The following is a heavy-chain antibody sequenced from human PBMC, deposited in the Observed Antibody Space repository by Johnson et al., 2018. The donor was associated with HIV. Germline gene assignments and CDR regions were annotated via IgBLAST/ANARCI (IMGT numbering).Heavy chain of an antibody. CDR1: GFTFSDYY. D-gene: IGHD1-7*01. CDR2: ISSTGTTI. CDR3: ARNRDWNYGDI. Sequence: QVQLVESGGGVVRPGGSLRLSCAASGFTFSDYYMSWIRQAPGQGLDWVSYISSTGTTIYYADSVKGRFTISRDNAMKSLYLQINSLRAEDTAVYYCARNRDWNYGDIWGQGTMVTVSS. V-gene: IGHV3-11*04. J-gene: IGHJ3*02.